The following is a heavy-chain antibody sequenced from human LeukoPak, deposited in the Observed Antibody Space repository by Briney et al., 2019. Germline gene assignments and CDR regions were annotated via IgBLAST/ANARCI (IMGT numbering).Heavy chain of an antibody. CDR3: ARGLTVGPIDY. V-gene: IGHV4-34*01. D-gene: IGHD4-23*01. J-gene: IGHJ4*02. Sequence: PSETLSLTCAVYGGSFSGYSWSWIRQPPGKGLEWIGEINHSGSTNYNPSLKSRVTISVDTSKNQFSLKLSSVTAADTAVYYCARGLTVGPIDYWGQGTLVTVSS. CDR2: INHSGST. CDR1: GGSFSGYS.